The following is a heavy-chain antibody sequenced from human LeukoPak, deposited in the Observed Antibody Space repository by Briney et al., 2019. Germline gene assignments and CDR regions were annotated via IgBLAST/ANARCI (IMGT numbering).Heavy chain of an antibody. V-gene: IGHV3-7*01. Sequence: GGSLRLSCAASGFTFSSYSMSWVRQAPGKGLEWVANIKQDESEKYFVDSLKGRSTISRDNAKNSLYLQINSLRAEDTAIYYCARDGRGGWHFDYWGQGTLVTVSS. CDR3: ARDGRGGWHFDY. J-gene: IGHJ4*02. CDR2: IKQDESEK. D-gene: IGHD6-19*01. CDR1: GFTFSSYS.